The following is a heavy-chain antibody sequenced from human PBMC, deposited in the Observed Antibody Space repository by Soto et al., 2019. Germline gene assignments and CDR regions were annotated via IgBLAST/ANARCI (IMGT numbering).Heavy chain of an antibody. J-gene: IGHJ4*01. Sequence: PGGSLSLSCAASGFTFSSYGMHWVRQAPGKGLEWVAVIWYDGSNKYYADSVKGRFTISRDNSKNTLYLQMNSLRAEDTAVYYCARDQWGPYPIEPRWYYFDYWGHGTLVTVSS. V-gene: IGHV3-33*01. CDR2: IWYDGSNK. CDR1: GFTFSSYG. CDR3: ARDQWGPYPIEPRWYYFDY. D-gene: IGHD3-16*02.